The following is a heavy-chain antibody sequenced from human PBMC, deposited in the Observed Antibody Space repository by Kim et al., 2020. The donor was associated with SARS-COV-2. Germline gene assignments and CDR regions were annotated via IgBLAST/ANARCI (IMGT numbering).Heavy chain of an antibody. V-gene: IGHV3-21*01. CDR3: ARGKIAAGELYDY. D-gene: IGHD6-13*01. Sequence: YADSVKGRFTNSRDNAKNSLYPQMNSLRAEDTAVYYCARGKIAAGELYDYWGQGTLVTVSS. J-gene: IGHJ4*02.